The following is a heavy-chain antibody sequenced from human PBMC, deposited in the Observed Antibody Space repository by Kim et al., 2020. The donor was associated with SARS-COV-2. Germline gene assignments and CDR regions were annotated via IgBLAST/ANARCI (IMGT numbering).Heavy chain of an antibody. Sequence: ASVKVSCKASGYTLTSDHMHWVRQAPGQGLEWMGIITPNSGRTTYAQKLQGRVTMSTDTSASTIYMELSSLRSDDTAMYYCARDFVGSWTWADWGQGTLVTVSS. CDR3: ARDFVGSWTWAD. CDR2: ITPNSGRT. CDR1: GYTLTSDH. D-gene: IGHD6-13*01. V-gene: IGHV1-46*04. J-gene: IGHJ4*02.